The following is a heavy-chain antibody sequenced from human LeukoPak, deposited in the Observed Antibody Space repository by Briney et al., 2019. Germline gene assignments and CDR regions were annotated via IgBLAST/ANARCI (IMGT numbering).Heavy chain of an antibody. Sequence: SETLSLTCTVSGDSISGYYWTWIRQPADKGLEWIGRIYSDGSTSYNPSLKSRITMSLDTSKNQFSLKLNSMTAADTAVYYCARDSSGWPSLDHWGQGTLVTVPS. CDR1: GDSISGYY. D-gene: IGHD6-19*01. J-gene: IGHJ4*02. CDR2: IYSDGST. CDR3: ARDSSGWPSLDH. V-gene: IGHV4-4*07.